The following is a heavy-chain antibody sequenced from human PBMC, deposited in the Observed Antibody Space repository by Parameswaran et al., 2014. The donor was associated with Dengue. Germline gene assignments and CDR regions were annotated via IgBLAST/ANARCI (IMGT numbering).Heavy chain of an antibody. CDR3: ARALYNWNYVGDYYGMDV. CDR2: INPNSGGT. V-gene: IGHV1-2*04. Sequence: VRQAWTRLEWMGWINPNSGGTNYAQKFQGWVTMTRDTSISTAYMELSRLRSDDTAVYYCARALYNWNYVGDYYGMDVWGQGTTVTGLL. J-gene: IGHJ6*02. D-gene: IGHD1-7*01.